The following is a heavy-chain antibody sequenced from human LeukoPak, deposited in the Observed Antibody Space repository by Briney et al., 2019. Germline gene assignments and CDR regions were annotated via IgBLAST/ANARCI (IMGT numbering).Heavy chain of an antibody. CDR2: ISAYNGNT. Sequence: ASVKVSCKASGYTFTSCGISWVRQAPGQGLEWMGWISAYNGNTNYAQKLQGRVTMTTDTSTSTAYMELRSLRSDDTAVYYCARLNTIFGASPRGWFDPWGQGTLVTVSS. CDR3: ARLNTIFGASPRGWFDP. D-gene: IGHD3-3*01. J-gene: IGHJ5*02. V-gene: IGHV1-18*01. CDR1: GYTFTSCG.